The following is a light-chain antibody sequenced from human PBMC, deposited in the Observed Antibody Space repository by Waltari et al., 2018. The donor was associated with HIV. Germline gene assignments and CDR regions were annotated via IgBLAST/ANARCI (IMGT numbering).Light chain of an antibody. J-gene: IGLJ3*02. CDR1: NNNVGNQG. CDR2: RND. V-gene: IGLV10-54*04. Sequence: QAGLTQPPSVSKGLGQTATLTCTGNNNNVGNQGAAWLQQHQGHPPKLLSYRNDNRPSGISERFSLSRSGNTASLTITGLQPEDEADYYCSAWDDSVKAWVFGGGTKLTVL. CDR3: SAWDDSVKAWV.